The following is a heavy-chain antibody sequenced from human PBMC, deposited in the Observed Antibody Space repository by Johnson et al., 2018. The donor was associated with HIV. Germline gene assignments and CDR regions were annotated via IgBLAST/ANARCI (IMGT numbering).Heavy chain of an antibody. CDR2: ISYDGSNK. CDR3: ARDRIVGADYDAFDI. D-gene: IGHD1-26*01. V-gene: IGHV3-30-3*01. Sequence: QVQLVESGGGLDQPGGSLRLSCAASGFTFSDHYMDWVRQAPGKGLEWVAVISYDGSNKYYADSVKGRFTISRDNSKNPLYLQMNSLRAEDTAVYHCARDRIVGADYDAFDIWGQGTMVTVSS. CDR1: GFTFSDHY. J-gene: IGHJ3*02.